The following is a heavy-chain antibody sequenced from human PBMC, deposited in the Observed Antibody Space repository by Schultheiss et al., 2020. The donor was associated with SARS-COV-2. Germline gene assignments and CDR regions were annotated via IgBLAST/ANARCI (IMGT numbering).Heavy chain of an antibody. V-gene: IGHV3-23*01. D-gene: IGHD2-8*02. CDR2: ISGSGGST. Sequence: GGSLRLSCAASGFTFDDYAMSWVRQAPGKGLEWVSAISGSGGSTYYADSVKGRITISRDNLKNTVYLQMNSLRGDDTALYFCARDGGVVPGAISWADDWGQGTLVTVSS. CDR3: ARDGGVVPGAISWADD. CDR1: GFTFDDYA. J-gene: IGHJ4*02.